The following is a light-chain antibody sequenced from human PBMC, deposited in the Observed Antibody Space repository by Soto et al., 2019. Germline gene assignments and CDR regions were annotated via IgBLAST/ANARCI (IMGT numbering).Light chain of an antibody. CDR3: QQDGSSPT. J-gene: IGKJ1*01. CDR2: GAS. CDR1: QSVSSSY. V-gene: IGKV3-20*01. Sequence: EIVLTQCPGTLSLSPGERATLSCRASQSVSSSYLAWYQQKPGQAPRLLIYGASSRATGIPDRFSGSGSGTDFTLTISRLEPEDFAVYNCQQDGSSPTFGQGTKVDIK.